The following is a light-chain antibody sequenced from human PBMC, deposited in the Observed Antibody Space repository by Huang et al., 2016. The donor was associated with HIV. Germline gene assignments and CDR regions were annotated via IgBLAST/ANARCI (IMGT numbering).Light chain of an antibody. Sequence: IQMTQSPSSLSASTGDRVTISCRASQVISNFLAWFQQKPGKAPKLLIYAASTLRSGGPARFSGSVSGTDLTLTIGNLQSEDFASYFCQQYQTYPLVTFGGGTKVEIK. J-gene: IGKJ4*01. V-gene: IGKV1-8*01. CDR1: QVISNF. CDR3: QQYQTYPLVT. CDR2: AAS.